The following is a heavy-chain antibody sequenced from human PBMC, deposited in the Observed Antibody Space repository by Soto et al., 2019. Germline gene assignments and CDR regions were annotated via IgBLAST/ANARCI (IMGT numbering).Heavy chain of an antibody. D-gene: IGHD3-10*01. J-gene: IGHJ5*02. V-gene: IGHV1-69*02. CDR1: GGTFSSYT. Sequence: QVQLVQSGAEVKKTGSSVKVSCKASGGTFSSYTISWVRQAPGQGLEWMGRIIPTLGIANYAQKFQGRVTITADKSTSTAYMELSSLRSDDTAVYYCATGRMVRGVITSNWFDPWGQGTLVTVSS. CDR3: ATGRMVRGVITSNWFDP. CDR2: IIPTLGIA.